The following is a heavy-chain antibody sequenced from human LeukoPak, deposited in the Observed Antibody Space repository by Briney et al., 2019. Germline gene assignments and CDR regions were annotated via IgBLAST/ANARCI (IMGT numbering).Heavy chain of an antibody. CDR3: AKDHLGDYYYYMDV. CDR2: IRYDGGNK. V-gene: IGHV3-30*02. Sequence: GGSLRLSCAASGFIFSGYAMHWVRQAPGKGLEWVAFIRYDGGNKYYADSVKGRFTISRDNSENTLHLQMNSLRAEDTAVYYCAKDHLGDYYYYMDVWGNGTTVTVSS. D-gene: IGHD3-16*01. CDR1: GFIFSGYA. J-gene: IGHJ6*03.